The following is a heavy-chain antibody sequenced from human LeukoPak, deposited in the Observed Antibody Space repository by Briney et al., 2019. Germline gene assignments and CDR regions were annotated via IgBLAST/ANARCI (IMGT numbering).Heavy chain of an antibody. CDR2: INHSGST. CDR3: ARSRRYRHGGYFQH. J-gene: IGHJ1*01. Sequence: SETLSLTCAVYGGSFSGYYWSWIRQPPGKGLEWSGEINHSGSTNYNPSLKSRVTISVDTSKNQFSLKLSTVTAADTAVYYCARSRRYRHGGYFQHWGQGTLVTVSS. CDR1: GGSFSGYY. V-gene: IGHV4-34*01. D-gene: IGHD6-13*01.